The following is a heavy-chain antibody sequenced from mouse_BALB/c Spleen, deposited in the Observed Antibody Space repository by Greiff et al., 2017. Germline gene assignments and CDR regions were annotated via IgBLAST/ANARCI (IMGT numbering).Heavy chain of an antibody. CDR1: GFTLSDYY. D-gene: IGHD2-4*01. Sequence: EVQLVESEGGLVKPGGSLKLSCAASGFTLSDYYMYWVRQTPEKRLEWVATISDGGSYTYYPDSVKGRFTISRDNAKNNLYLQMSSLKSEDTAMYYCARAMITKAMDYWGQGTSVTVSS. CDR3: ARAMITKAMDY. J-gene: IGHJ4*01. V-gene: IGHV5-4*02. CDR2: ISDGGSYT.